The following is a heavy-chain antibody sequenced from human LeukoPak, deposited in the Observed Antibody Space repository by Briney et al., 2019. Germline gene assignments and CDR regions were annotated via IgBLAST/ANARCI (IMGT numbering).Heavy chain of an antibody. CDR3: ARFRLGRDGYFDY. CDR1: GGSISSGDYY. D-gene: IGHD3-10*01. V-gene: IGHV4-30-4*08. J-gene: IGHJ4*02. CDR2: IYYSGST. Sequence: SEPLSLTCTVSGGSISSGDYYWSWIRQPPGKGLEWIGYIYYSGSTYYNPSLKSRVTISVDRSKNQFSLKLSSVTAADTAVYYCARFRLGRDGYFDYWGQGTLVTVSS.